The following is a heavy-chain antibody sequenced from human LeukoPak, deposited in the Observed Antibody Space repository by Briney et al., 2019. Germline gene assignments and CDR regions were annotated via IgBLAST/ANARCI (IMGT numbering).Heavy chain of an antibody. Sequence: GGSLRLSCAASGFTFSTYALSWVRQAPRKGLEWVSTITNSGSTYYADSVRGRLTISRDNSKNTLYLQMNSLRAEDTAVYYCAKSVAIYFYYGLDVWGQGTTVTVSS. CDR3: AKSVAIYFYYGLDV. V-gene: IGHV3-23*01. D-gene: IGHD3-3*01. J-gene: IGHJ6*02. CDR2: ITNSGST. CDR1: GFTFSTYA.